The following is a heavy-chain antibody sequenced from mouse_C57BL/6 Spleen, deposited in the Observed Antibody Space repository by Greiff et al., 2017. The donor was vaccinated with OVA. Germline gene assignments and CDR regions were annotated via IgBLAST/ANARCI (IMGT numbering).Heavy chain of an antibody. J-gene: IGHJ2*01. D-gene: IGHD2-3*01. CDR3: AASGVYDGYYEGIDY. Sequence: VQLQQPGTELVKPGASVKLSCKASGYTFTSYWMHWVKQRPGHGLECIGNINPSNGGTNYNEKFKSKATLTVDKSSSTAYMQLSSLTSEDSAVYYCAASGVYDGYYEGIDYWGQGTTLTVSS. CDR2: INPSNGGT. CDR1: GYTFTSYW. V-gene: IGHV1-53*01.